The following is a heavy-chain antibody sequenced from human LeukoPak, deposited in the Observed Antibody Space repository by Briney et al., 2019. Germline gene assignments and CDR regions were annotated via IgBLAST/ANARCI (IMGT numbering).Heavy chain of an antibody. Sequence: PSETLSLTCTVSGGSISSSGYYWGWIRQPPGKGLEWIASIYYSGSTYYNPSLKSRVTISVDTSKNQLSLKLSSLTAADTAVYYCARHEYSGSYYGLSWFDPWGQGTLVTVST. D-gene: IGHD1-26*01. CDR3: ARHEYSGSYYGLSWFDP. CDR1: GGSISSSGYY. V-gene: IGHV4-39*01. CDR2: IYYSGST. J-gene: IGHJ5*02.